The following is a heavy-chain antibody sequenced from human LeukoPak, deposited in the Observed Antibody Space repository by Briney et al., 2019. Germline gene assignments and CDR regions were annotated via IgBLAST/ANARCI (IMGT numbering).Heavy chain of an antibody. D-gene: IGHD3-9*01. CDR2: IIPIFGTA. CDR1: GYTFTGYY. CDR3: AREYDILTGYYMSYFDY. J-gene: IGHJ4*02. V-gene: IGHV1-69*06. Sequence: SVKVSCKASGYTFTGYYMHWVRQAPGQGLEWMGGIIPIFGTANYAQKFQGRVTITADKSTSTAYMELSSLRSEDTAVYYCAREYDILTGYYMSYFDYWGQGTLVTVSS.